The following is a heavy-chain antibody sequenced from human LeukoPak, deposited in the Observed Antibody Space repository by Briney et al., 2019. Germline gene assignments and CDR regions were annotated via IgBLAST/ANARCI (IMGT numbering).Heavy chain of an antibody. J-gene: IGHJ6*03. Sequence: GASVKVSCKASGYTFTGYYMHWVRQAPGQGLEWMGWINPNSGGTNYAQKFQGRVTMTRDTSISTAYMELSRLRPDDTAVYYCARAWKGYCTNGVCPAPMDVWGKVTTVNVSS. CDR2: INPNSGGT. CDR1: GYTFTGYY. V-gene: IGHV1-2*02. D-gene: IGHD2-8*01. CDR3: ARAWKGYCTNGVCPAPMDV.